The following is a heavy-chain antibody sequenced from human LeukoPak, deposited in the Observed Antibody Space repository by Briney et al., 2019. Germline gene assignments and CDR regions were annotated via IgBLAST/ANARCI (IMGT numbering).Heavy chain of an antibody. Sequence: GESLKISCKGSGYSFTSYWIGWVRQMPGKGLEWSGIIYPGDSATRYSPSLQGQVTISADKSISTAYLQWSSLKASDTAMYYCATLGYCSSTSCYDFGYWGQGTLVTVSS. CDR1: GYSFTSYW. CDR2: IYPGDSAT. D-gene: IGHD2-2*01. J-gene: IGHJ4*02. V-gene: IGHV5-51*01. CDR3: ATLGYCSSTSCYDFGY.